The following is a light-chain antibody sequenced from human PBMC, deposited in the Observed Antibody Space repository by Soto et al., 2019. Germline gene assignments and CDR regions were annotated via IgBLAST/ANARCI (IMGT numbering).Light chain of an antibody. CDR3: QHRSIWPVS. CDR2: DAS. CDR1: QSVSSY. J-gene: IGKJ5*01. Sequence: EIVLTQSPATLSLSPGERSTLSCRASQSVSSYLAWYQQKPGQAPRLLIYDASNRATGIPARFSGSGSGTDFTLTISSLEPEDFAVYYCQHRSIWPVSFGQGTRREI. V-gene: IGKV3-11*01.